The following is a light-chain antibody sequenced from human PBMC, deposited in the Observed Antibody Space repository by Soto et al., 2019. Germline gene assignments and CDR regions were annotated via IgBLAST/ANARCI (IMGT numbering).Light chain of an antibody. V-gene: IGKV1-9*01. Sequence: DFQLTQAPPFLSASIGDRVTITCRASQGINNYLAWYQQKPGKAPKLLIYTASTLQSGIPSRFSGSGSGTEFTLTISSLQPEDFATYYCQHLKTYPQTFGQGTKV. J-gene: IGKJ1*01. CDR2: TAS. CDR3: QHLKTYPQT. CDR1: QGINNY.